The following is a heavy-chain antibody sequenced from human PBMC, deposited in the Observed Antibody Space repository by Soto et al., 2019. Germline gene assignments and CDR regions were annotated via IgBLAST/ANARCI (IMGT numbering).Heavy chain of an antibody. CDR3: AVDIVGTGSY. CDR2: TRNNPNTYTT. Sequence: EVQLVGSGGGLVQPGGSLRLSCAASGFRFSDHSVDWVRQAPGNGLEWIGRTRNNPNTYTTQYAASVKGRFTVSRDDSKTSLYLQMNSLKTEDTAVYYCAVDIVGTGSYWGQGTLVTVSS. V-gene: IGHV3-72*01. J-gene: IGHJ4*02. CDR1: GFRFSDHS. D-gene: IGHD5-12*01.